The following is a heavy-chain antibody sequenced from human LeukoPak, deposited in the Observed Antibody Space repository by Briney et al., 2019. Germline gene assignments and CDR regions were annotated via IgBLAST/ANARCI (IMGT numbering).Heavy chain of an antibody. CDR2: IYTSGST. J-gene: IGHJ4*02. V-gene: IGHV4-4*07. Sequence: SETLSLTCTVSGGSISSCYWSWIRQPAGKGLEWIGRIYTSGSTNYNPSLKSRVTMSVDTSKNQFSLKLSSVTAADTAVYYCARDAFSQGHYSSGWIDYWGQGTLVTVSS. D-gene: IGHD6-19*01. CDR1: GGSISSCY. CDR3: ARDAFSQGHYSSGWIDY.